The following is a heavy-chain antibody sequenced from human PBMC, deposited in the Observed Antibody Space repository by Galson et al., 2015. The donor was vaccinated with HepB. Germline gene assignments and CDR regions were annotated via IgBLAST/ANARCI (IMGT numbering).Heavy chain of an antibody. D-gene: IGHD2-2*03. J-gene: IGHJ4*02. Sequence: SLRLSCAASGFTFSIYGMLWVRQAPGKGLEWVSSISSSSTYIFYADSVKGRFTISRDNAKKSLYLQMNSLRAEDTAVYYCARVDESPDYWGQGTLVTVSS. V-gene: IGHV3-21*01. CDR2: ISSSSTYI. CDR3: ARVDESPDY. CDR1: GFTFSIYG.